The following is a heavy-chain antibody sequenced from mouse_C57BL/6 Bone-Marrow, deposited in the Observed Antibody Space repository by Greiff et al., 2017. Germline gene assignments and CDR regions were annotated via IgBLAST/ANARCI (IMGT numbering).Heavy chain of an antibody. D-gene: IGHD3-3*01. CDR2: INPYNGGT. J-gene: IGHJ4*01. CDR3: SRPRTMVDY. Sequence: EVQLQQSGPVLVKPGASVKMSCKASGYTFTDYYMNWVKQSHGKSLEWIGVINPYNGGTSYNQKFKGKATLTVDKSSSTAYMELNILTSEDSAVCYCSRPRTMVDYWGQGTSVTVSS. V-gene: IGHV1-19*01. CDR1: GYTFTDYY.